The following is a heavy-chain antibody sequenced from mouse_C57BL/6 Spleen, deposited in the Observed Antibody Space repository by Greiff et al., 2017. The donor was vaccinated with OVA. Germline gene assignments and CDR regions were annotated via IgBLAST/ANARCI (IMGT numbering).Heavy chain of an antibody. CDR3: ARLDDYDGVYFDY. CDR2: FNPNNGGT. Sequence: EVQLQQSGPELVKPGASVKIPCKASGYTFTDYNMDWVKQSHGTSLEWIGDFNPNNGGTIYNQKFKGKATLTVDKSSSTAYMELRSLTSEDTAVYYCARLDDYDGVYFDYWGQGTTLTVSS. J-gene: IGHJ2*01. CDR1: GYTFTDYN. V-gene: IGHV1-18*01. D-gene: IGHD2-4*01.